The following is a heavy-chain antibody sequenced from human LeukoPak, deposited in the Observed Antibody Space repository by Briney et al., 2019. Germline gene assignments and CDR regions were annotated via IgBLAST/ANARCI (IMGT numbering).Heavy chain of an antibody. J-gene: IGHJ4*02. CDR2: VTDSGSFT. CDR3: AQATGAY. CDR1: GFTFSSYA. D-gene: IGHD3-10*01. V-gene: IGHV3-23*01. Sequence: GGSLRLSCVASGFTFSSYAMSWVRQTPGKGLECVSTVTDSGSFTAIADSVKGRFTISRDNSKNTLYLQMNSLRAEDTALYYCAQATGAYWGQGTLVTVSS.